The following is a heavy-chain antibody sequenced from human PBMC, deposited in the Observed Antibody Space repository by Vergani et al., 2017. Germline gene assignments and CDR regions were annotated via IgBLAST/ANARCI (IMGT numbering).Heavy chain of an antibody. CDR1: GFPFSDYC. CDR2: ISYDGNKK. D-gene: IGHD1-1*01. V-gene: IGHV3-30*03. Sequence: QVQLVESGGGEVQPGRSLRLSCSAAGFPFSDYCVHWVRQAPGKGLEWVSVISYDGNKKNYADSVKGRFTISRDNSKNTLYLEMNALRAEDTAVYYCARDFLTRVTTLDYYYRGVWGKGTTVTVSS. J-gene: IGHJ6*03. CDR3: ARDFLTRVTTLDYYYRGV.